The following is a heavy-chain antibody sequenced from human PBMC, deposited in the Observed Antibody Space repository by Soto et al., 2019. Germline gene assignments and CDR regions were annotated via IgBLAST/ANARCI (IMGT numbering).Heavy chain of an antibody. V-gene: IGHV4-30-4*01. CDR2: IYYSGST. CDR3: ARNRIDCSSTSCYIGWFDP. D-gene: IGHD2-2*02. CDR1: GGSISSGDYY. J-gene: IGHJ5*02. Sequence: SETLSLTCTVSGGSISSGDYYWSWIRQPPGKGLEWIGYIYYSGSTYYNPSLKSRVTISVDTSKNQFSLKLSSVTAADTAVYYCARNRIDCSSTSCYIGWFDPWGQGTLVTVSS.